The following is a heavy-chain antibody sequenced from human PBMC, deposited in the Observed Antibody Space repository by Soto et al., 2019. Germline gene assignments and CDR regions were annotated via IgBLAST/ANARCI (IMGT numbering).Heavy chain of an antibody. CDR3: ARDLSRY. CDR2: IKQDGSEK. Sequence: EVQLVESGGGLVQPGGSLRLSCAASGSTFSSYWMSWVRQAPGKGLEWVANIKQDGSEKYYVDSVKGRFTISRDNAKNSLYLQMNSLRAEDTAVYYCARDLSRYWGQGTLVTVSS. CDR1: GSTFSSYW. J-gene: IGHJ4*02. V-gene: IGHV3-7*01.